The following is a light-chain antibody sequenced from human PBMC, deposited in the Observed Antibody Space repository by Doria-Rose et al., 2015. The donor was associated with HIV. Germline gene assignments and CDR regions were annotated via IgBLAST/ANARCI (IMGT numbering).Light chain of an antibody. CDR2: DGS. Sequence: QSPGTLSLSPGERATLSCRASQSFSSTYLAWYQQKPGQAPSLLIYDGSTRATGIPDRFSASGSGTDFTLTINRLEPEDFALYCCHQYGTSWTFGQGTKVEI. V-gene: IGKV3-20*01. J-gene: IGKJ1*01. CDR1: QSFSSTY. CDR3: HQYGTSWT.